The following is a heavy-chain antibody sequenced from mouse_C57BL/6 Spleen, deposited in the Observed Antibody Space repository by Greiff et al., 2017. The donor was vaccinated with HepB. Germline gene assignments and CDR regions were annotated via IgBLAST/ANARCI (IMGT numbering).Heavy chain of an antibody. D-gene: IGHD2-5*01. J-gene: IGHJ2*01. CDR1: GYTFTSYW. CDR2: INPSSGYT. CDR3: ARRGYSNGNYFDY. V-gene: IGHV1-7*01. Sequence: VQLQQSGAELAKPGASVKLSCKASGYTFTSYWMHWVKQRPGQGLEWIGYINPSSGYTKYNQKFKDKATLTADKSTSTAYMQLSSLTYEDSAVYYCARRGYSNGNYFDYWGQGTTLTVSS.